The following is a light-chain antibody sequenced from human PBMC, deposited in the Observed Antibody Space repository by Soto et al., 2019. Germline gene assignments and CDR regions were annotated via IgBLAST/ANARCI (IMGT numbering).Light chain of an antibody. J-gene: IGLJ3*02. V-gene: IGLV1-44*01. CDR3: TAWDGSLEGRV. Sequence: QSALTQPPSASGTPGQRVTISCSGSGSNIGTNTVNWYQQLPGTAPKLLIYRTDQRPAGIPDRFSGSKSGTSASLDISGLQSDDEADYYCTAWDGSLEGRVFGGGTKLTVL. CDR1: GSNIGTNT. CDR2: RTD.